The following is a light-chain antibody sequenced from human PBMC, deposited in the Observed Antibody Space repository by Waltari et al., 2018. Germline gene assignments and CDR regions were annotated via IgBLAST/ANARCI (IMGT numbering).Light chain of an antibody. CDR3: QHRSNGPRT. CDR1: PGVSRR. CDR2: DAS. J-gene: IGKJ4*02. V-gene: IGKV3-11*01. Sequence: CRDGPGVSRRLAWYQQKPGQAPRLLRYDASNRATGIAARFSGSGSGADFAHTISSLEPEDFAVYYGQHRSNGPRTFGGGTKVEI.